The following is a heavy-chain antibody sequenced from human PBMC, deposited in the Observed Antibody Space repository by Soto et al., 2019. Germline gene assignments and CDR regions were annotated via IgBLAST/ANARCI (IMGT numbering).Heavy chain of an antibody. CDR1: SCSISSYY. J-gene: IGHJ6*02. CDR3: ARDGIAGYCTNGVCYTHVYGMDV. Sequence: SETLSLTCTVTSCSISSYYWSWIRQPAGKGLEWIGRIYTSGSTNYNPSLKSRVTMSVDTSKNQFSLKLSSVTAADTAVYYCARDGIAGYCTNGVCYTHVYGMDVWGQGTTVTVSS. D-gene: IGHD2-8*01. CDR2: IYTSGST. V-gene: IGHV4-4*07.